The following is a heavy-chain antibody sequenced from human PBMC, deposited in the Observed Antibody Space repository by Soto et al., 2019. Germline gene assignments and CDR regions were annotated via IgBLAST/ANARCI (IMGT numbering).Heavy chain of an antibody. Sequence: QVQLVQSGAEVKKPGASVRVSCKASGYTFTNYYIDWVRQAPGQGLEWMGIINPNGGSTTYVQKFQGRVTMTRDTSTSTVYMELSSLRSEDTAAYYCARAASTTVTNRLNDVFDVWGQGTMVTVSS. D-gene: IGHD4-4*01. J-gene: IGHJ3*01. CDR3: ARAASTTVTNRLNDVFDV. V-gene: IGHV1-46*03. CDR1: GYTFTNYY. CDR2: INPNGGST.